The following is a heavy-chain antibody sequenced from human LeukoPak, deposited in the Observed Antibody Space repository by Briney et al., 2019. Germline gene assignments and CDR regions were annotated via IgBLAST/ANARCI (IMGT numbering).Heavy chain of an antibody. J-gene: IGHJ4*02. CDR1: GGSISSDNW. V-gene: IGHV4-4*02. Sequence: SETLSLTCGVSGGSISSDNWWTWVRQPPGKGLEWIGDIYHSGSTNYNPSLKSRVIISVDKSKNQFSLKLTSVTAADTAVYYCARGPYGSGIYSVYWGQGTLVTVSS. D-gene: IGHD3-10*01. CDR2: IYHSGST. CDR3: ARGPYGSGIYSVY.